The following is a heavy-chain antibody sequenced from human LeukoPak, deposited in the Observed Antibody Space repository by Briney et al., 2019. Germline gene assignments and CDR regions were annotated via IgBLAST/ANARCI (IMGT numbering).Heavy chain of an antibody. CDR3: ARDARGSGSYYNWFDP. V-gene: IGHV3-48*01. CDR1: GFTFSSYS. Sequence: PGGSLRLSCAASGFTFSSYSMNWVRQAPGKGLEWVSYISSSSSTIYYADSVKGRFTISRDNAKNSLYLQMNSLRAEDTAVYYCARDARGSGSYYNWFDPWGQGTLVTVSS. CDR2: ISSSSSTI. D-gene: IGHD3-10*01. J-gene: IGHJ5*02.